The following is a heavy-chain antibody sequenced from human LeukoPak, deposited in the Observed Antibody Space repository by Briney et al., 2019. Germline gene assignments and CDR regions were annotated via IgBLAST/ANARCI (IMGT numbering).Heavy chain of an antibody. J-gene: IGHJ5*02. CDR1: GGTFSSYA. Sequence: GASVKVSCKASGGTFSSYAISWVRQAPGQGLEWMGGIIPIFGTANYAQKFQGRVTITADESTSTAYMELGSLRSEDTAVYYCARAWYYYGSGSYDRFDPWGQGTLVTVSS. CDR3: ARAWYYYGSGSYDRFDP. V-gene: IGHV1-69*13. CDR2: IIPIFGTA. D-gene: IGHD3-10*01.